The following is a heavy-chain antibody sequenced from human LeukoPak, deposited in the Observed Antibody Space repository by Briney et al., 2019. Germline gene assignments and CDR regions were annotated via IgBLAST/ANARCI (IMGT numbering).Heavy chain of an antibody. CDR3: AKDFVGTGNFRGGDY. CDR2: ISYDGSEK. CDR1: GFTFRSHA. V-gene: IGHV3-30*04. Sequence: GGSLRLSCAASGFTFRSHAMHWVRQVPGKGLEWVAFISYDGSEKSYADSVKGRFTISRDNSKNTLYLQMNSLRVEDTAVYYCAKDFVGTGNFRGGDYWGQGTLVTVSS. D-gene: IGHD2-8*02. J-gene: IGHJ4*02.